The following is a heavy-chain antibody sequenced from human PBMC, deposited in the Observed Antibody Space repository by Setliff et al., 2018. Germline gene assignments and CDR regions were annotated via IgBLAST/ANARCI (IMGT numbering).Heavy chain of an antibody. V-gene: IGHV1-3*01. Sequence: ASVKVSCKASGYTFISYALHWVRQAPGQRLQWMGWINPASGNTKYSQEFQGRVTITRDTSATTVYMELRSLRSDDTAMYYCARREITFGRPRNWFDPWGQGTLVTVSS. D-gene: IGHD3-16*01. J-gene: IGHJ5*02. CDR1: GYTFISYA. CDR2: INPASGNT. CDR3: ARREITFGRPRNWFDP.